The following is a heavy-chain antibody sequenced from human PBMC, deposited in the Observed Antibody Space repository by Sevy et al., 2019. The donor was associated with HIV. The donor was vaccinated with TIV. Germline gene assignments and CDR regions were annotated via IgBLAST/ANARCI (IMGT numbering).Heavy chain of an antibody. V-gene: IGHV3-53*01. Sequence: GESLKISCAASGFTVSSNYMSWVRQAPGKGLEWVSVIYSGGSTYYADSVKGRFTISRDNSKNTLYLQMNSLRAEDTAVYYWARDSGPYYDFWSGYFDSRYYGMDVWGQGTTVTVSS. CDR2: IYSGGST. D-gene: IGHD3-3*01. J-gene: IGHJ6*02. CDR3: ARDSGPYYDFWSGYFDSRYYGMDV. CDR1: GFTVSSNY.